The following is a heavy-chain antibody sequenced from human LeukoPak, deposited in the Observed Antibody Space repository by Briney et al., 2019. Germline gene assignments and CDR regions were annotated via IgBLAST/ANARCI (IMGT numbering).Heavy chain of an antibody. V-gene: IGHV1-2*07. Sequence: ASVKVSCKASQYTFTGYYMHWVRQAPGQGPEWLGWINPNSGGTNYAHKFQGRVTMTRDTSISTAYMELSRLRSDDTAVYYCARGDIVVVPASVGGFDYWGQGTLVTVSS. CDR1: QYTFTGYY. CDR2: INPNSGGT. CDR3: ARGDIVVVPASVGGFDY. J-gene: IGHJ4*02. D-gene: IGHD2-2*01.